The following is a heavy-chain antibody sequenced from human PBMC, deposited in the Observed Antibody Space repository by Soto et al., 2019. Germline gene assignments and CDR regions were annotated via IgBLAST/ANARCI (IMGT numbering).Heavy chain of an antibody. CDR1: GFTFSSYV. J-gene: IGHJ4*02. CDR2: ISSSGAST. Sequence: GGSLRLSCAASGFTFSSYVMNWVRQAPGKGLEWISAISSSGASTYYAGSVKGRFTISRDNPQNTLYLQMNSLRAEDTAVYYCVRPGQQNWLVPFDYWGQGTLVTVSS. CDR3: VRPGQQNWLVPFDY. D-gene: IGHD6-19*01. V-gene: IGHV3-23*01.